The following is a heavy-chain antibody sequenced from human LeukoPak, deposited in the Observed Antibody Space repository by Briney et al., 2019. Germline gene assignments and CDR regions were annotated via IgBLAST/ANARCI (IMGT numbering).Heavy chain of an antibody. CDR2: ISGSGGST. J-gene: IGHJ4*02. Sequence: GVSLRLSCAASGFTFSSYAMSWVRQAPGKGLEWVSAISGSGGSTYYADSVKGRFTISRDNSKNTLYLQMNSLRAEDTAVYYCAKDRVKDRYFDYWGQGTLVTVSS. CDR3: AKDRVKDRYFDY. CDR1: GFTFSSYA. D-gene: IGHD4-23*01. V-gene: IGHV3-23*01.